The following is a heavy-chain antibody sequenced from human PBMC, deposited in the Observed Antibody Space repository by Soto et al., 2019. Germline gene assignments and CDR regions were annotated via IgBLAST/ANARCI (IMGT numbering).Heavy chain of an antibody. V-gene: IGHV3-21*01. CDR2: ISSSSSYI. D-gene: IGHD4-17*01. CDR3: ARDLTTSDYYYYYGMDV. J-gene: IGHJ6*02. CDR1: GFTFSSYS. Sequence: GGSLRLSCAASGFTFSSYSMNWVRQAPGKGLEWVSSISSSSSYIYYADSVKGRFTISRDNAKNSLYLQMNSLRAEDTAVYYCARDLTTSDYYYYYGMDVCGQGTTVTVSS.